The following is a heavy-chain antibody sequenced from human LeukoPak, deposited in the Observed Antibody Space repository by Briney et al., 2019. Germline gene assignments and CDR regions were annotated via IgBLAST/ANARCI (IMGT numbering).Heavy chain of an antibody. CDR1: GYTLTELS. J-gene: IGHJ5*02. V-gene: IGHV1-24*01. CDR3: ALRTTLSGRNWFDP. D-gene: IGHD1-1*01. Sequence: ASVKVSCKVSGYTLTELSMHWVRQAPGKGLEWMGGFGPEDGETIYAQKFQGRVTMTEDTSTDTAYMELSSLRSEDTAVYYCALRTTLSGRNWFDPWGQGTLVTVSS. CDR2: FGPEDGET.